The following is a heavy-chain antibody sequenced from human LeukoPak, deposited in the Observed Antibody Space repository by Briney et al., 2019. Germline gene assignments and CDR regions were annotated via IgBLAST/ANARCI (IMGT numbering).Heavy chain of an antibody. CDR3: ARVKDPGGYYYYYYMDV. CDR1: GGSISSYY. CDR2: IYTSGST. J-gene: IGHJ6*03. D-gene: IGHD3-16*01. Sequence: SETLSLTCTVSGGSISSYYWTWIRQPAGKGLEYIGRIYTSGSTSYNPSLKSRVTISLDTSKNQFSLKLTSVTAADTAVYYCARVKDPGGYYYYYYMDVWGKGTTVTVSS. V-gene: IGHV4-4*07.